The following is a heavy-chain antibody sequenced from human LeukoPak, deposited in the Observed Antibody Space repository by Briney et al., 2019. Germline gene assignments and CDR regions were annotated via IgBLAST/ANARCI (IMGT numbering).Heavy chain of an antibody. V-gene: IGHV4-34*01. Sequence: SETLSLTCTVSGGSISSYYWSWIRQPPGKGLEWIGEINHSGSTNYIPSLKSRVTISVDTSKNQFSLKLSSVTAADTAVFYCARGVGVTKYYFGYWGQGTLVTVSS. D-gene: IGHD3-16*01. CDR1: GGSISSYY. CDR2: INHSGST. CDR3: ARGVGVTKYYFGY. J-gene: IGHJ4*02.